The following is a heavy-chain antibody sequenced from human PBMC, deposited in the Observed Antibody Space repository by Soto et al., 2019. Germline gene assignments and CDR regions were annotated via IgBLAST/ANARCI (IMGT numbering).Heavy chain of an antibody. Sequence: QVQLQQWGAGLLKPSETLSLTCAVYGGSFSGYYWSWIRQLPGKGLEWIGEINHSGSTNYNPSLKSRVTISVDTSKNQFSLKLSSVTAADTAVYYCARPSGSSGYGYFDYWGQGTLVTVSS. D-gene: IGHD3-22*01. CDR3: ARPSGSSGYGYFDY. V-gene: IGHV4-34*01. CDR2: INHSGST. CDR1: GGSFSGYY. J-gene: IGHJ4*02.